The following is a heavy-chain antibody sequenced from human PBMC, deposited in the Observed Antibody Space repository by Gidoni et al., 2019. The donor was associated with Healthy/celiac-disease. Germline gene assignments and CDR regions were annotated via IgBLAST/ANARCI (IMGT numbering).Heavy chain of an antibody. CDR3: ARGGSGSSWSFDY. CDR2: IYTSGST. J-gene: IGHJ4*02. Sequence: QVQLQESGPGLVKPSQTLSLTCTVSGGSISSGSYYWSWIRQPAGKGLEWIGRIYTSGSTNYNPSLKSRVTISVDTSKNQFSLKLSSVTAADTAVYYCARGGSGSSWSFDYWGQGTLVTVSS. V-gene: IGHV4-61*02. CDR1: GGSISSGSYY.